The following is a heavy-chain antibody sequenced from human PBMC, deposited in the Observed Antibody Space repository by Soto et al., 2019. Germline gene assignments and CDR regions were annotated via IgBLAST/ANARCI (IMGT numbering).Heavy chain of an antibody. CDR2: IYYRGDT. Sequence: QVQLQESGPGLVKPSQTLSLTCNVSGDSFSSGDYSWSWIRQPPGKGLEWIASIYYRGDTYYKPTLKGRVTISMDTPKNQFSLKVNSVSAADTAVYFCARGARGYSYDWGQGTLVTVSS. V-gene: IGHV4-30-4*01. CDR1: GDSFSSGDYS. CDR3: ARGARGYSYD. J-gene: IGHJ4*02. D-gene: IGHD5-18*01.